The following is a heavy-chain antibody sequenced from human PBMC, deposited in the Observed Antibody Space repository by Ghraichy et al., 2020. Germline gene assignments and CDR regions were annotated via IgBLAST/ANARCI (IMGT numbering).Heavy chain of an antibody. Sequence: ASVKVSCKVSGYTLTELSMHWVRQAPGKGLEWMGGFDPEDGETIYAQKFQGRVTMTEDTSTDTAYMELSSLRSEDTAVYYCATPSSGWYTGFFDYWGQGTLVTVSS. V-gene: IGHV1-24*01. J-gene: IGHJ4*02. D-gene: IGHD6-19*01. CDR3: ATPSSGWYTGFFDY. CDR2: FDPEDGET. CDR1: GYTLTELS.